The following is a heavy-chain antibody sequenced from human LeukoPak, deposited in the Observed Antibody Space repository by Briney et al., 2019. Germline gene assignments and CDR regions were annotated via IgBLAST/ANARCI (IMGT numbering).Heavy chain of an antibody. V-gene: IGHV3-23*01. Sequence: PGGSLRLSCAASRFTFSSYAMSWVRQAPGKGLEWVSAISGSGGSTYYTDSVKGRFTISRDNSKSTLYLQMNSLRVEDTAVYYCAREWSGFGELPDYWGQGTLVTVSS. D-gene: IGHD3-10*01. CDR2: ISGSGGST. CDR3: AREWSGFGELPDY. J-gene: IGHJ4*02. CDR1: RFTFSSYA.